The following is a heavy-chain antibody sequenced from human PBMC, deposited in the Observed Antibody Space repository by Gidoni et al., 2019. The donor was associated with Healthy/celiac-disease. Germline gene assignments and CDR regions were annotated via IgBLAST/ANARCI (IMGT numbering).Heavy chain of an antibody. CDR1: GFTFSSYA. V-gene: IGHV3-23*01. D-gene: IGHD3-9*01. CDR3: AKDLNYDILTGYYWGYYFDY. J-gene: IGHJ4*02. CDR2: ISGSGGST. Sequence: EVQLLESGGGLVQPGGSLRLSCAASGFTFSSYAMSWVRQAPGKGLEWVSAISGSGGSTYYADSVKGRFTISRDNSKNTLYLQMNSLRAEDTAVYYCAKDLNYDILTGYYWGYYFDYWGQGTLVTVSS.